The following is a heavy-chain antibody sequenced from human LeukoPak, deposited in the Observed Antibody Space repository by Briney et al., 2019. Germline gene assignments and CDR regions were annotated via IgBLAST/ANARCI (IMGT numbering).Heavy chain of an antibody. CDR3: AKDTGEHFDY. CDR1: GFTFSSYA. J-gene: IGHJ4*02. V-gene: IGHV3-23*01. Sequence: EGSLRLSRAASGFTFSSYAMSWVRQAPGKGLEWVSAISGSGGSTYYADSVKGRFTISRDNSENTLYLQMNSLRAEDTAVYYCAKDTGEHFDYWGQGTLVTVSS. CDR2: ISGSGGST. D-gene: IGHD3-16*01.